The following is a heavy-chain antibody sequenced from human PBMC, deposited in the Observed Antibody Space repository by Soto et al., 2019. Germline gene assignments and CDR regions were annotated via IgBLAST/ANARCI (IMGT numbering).Heavy chain of an antibody. D-gene: IGHD2-21*02. Sequence: SETLSLTCAVSGGSIISGGYSWSWIRQPPGKGLEWIGYIYHSGSTYYNPSLKSRVTISVDRSKNQFSLKLSSVTAADTAVYYCARGPLTNIVVVTANAFDIWGQGTMVTVS. J-gene: IGHJ3*02. CDR3: ARGPLTNIVVVTANAFDI. CDR1: GGSIISGGYS. CDR2: IYHSGST. V-gene: IGHV4-30-2*01.